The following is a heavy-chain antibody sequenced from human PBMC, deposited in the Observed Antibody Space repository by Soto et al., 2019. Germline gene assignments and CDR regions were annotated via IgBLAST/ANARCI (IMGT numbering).Heavy chain of an antibody. J-gene: IGHJ4*02. CDR1: GGSISSYY. CDR3: ARGNVVAIDY. Sequence: PSETLSLTCTLSGGSISSYYWSWIRQPPGKGLEWIGYIYYSGSTYYNPSLKSRVTISVDRSKNQFSLKLSSVTAADTAVYYCARGNVVAIDYWGQGTLVTVSS. D-gene: IGHD2-21*01. CDR2: IYYSGST. V-gene: IGHV4-59*12.